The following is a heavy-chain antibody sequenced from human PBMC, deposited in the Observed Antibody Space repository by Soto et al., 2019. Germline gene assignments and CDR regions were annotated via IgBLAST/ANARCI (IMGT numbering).Heavy chain of an antibody. J-gene: IGHJ4*02. D-gene: IGHD3-16*01. CDR1: GFTFSSYA. CDR2: ISGSGGTT. Sequence: GGSLRLSCAASGFTFSSYAMSWVRQAPGKGLEWVSTISGSGGTTYYADSVKGRFTISRDNSKNTLYLQMNSLRAEDTAIYYCAKNKEPRTPGGLGYWGPGTLVTVSS. CDR3: AKNKEPRTPGGLGY. V-gene: IGHV3-23*01.